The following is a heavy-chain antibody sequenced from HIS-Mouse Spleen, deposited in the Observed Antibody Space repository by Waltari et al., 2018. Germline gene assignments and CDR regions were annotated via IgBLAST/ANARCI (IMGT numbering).Heavy chain of an antibody. CDR3: ARDPTLDAFDI. CDR2: INPNRGGT. V-gene: IGHV1-2*02. Sequence: QVQLVQSGAEVKKPGASVKVSCKASGYTFTGYYMHWVRQAPGQGLGWRGWINPNRGGTNYAQKFQGRVTMTRDTSISTAYMELSRLRSDDTAVYYCARDPTLDAFDIWGQGTMVTVSS. J-gene: IGHJ3*02. CDR1: GYTFTGYY.